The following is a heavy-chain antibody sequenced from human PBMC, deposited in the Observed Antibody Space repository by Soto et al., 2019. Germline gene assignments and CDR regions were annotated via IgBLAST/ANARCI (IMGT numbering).Heavy chain of an antibody. CDR2: ISASGSNT. CDR3: ADGGEWSFNFEY. D-gene: IGHD3-3*01. V-gene: IGHV3-23*01. Sequence: EVQLLESGGGLVQSGGSLRLSCAASGFTFSSYAMSWVRQAPGKGLEWVSGISASGSNTYYADSVKGRFTISRDNSKNTLYLQMNTLTVEDKAVYYCADGGEWSFNFEYWGQGTLVTVFS. CDR1: GFTFSSYA. J-gene: IGHJ4*02.